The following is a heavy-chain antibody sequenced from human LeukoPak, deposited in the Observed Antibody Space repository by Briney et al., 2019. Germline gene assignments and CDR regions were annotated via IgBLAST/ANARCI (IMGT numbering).Heavy chain of an antibody. CDR1: GFTFSSYS. CDR2: ISSSSSYI. CDR3: ARDGCSGGSCSRRTFDI. J-gene: IGHJ3*02. D-gene: IGHD2-15*01. Sequence: KPGGSLRLSCAASGFTFSSYSMNWVRQAPGKGLEWVSSISSSSSYIYYADSVKGRFTISRDNAKNSLYLQMNSLRAEDTAVYYCARDGCSGGSCSRRTFDIWGQGTMVTVSS. V-gene: IGHV3-21*01.